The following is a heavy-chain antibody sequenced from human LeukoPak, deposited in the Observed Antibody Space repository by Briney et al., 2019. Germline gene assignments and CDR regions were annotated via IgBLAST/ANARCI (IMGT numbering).Heavy chain of an antibody. J-gene: IGHJ4*02. Sequence: GGSLRLSCAASGFTVSSYEMNWVRQGPGKRLEWVSYISTSGIRLYADSVKGRFTISRDNAKNSLFLQMNSLSAEDTAIYYCARVTQLQRGGDYWGQGTLVTVSS. CDR2: ISTSGIR. V-gene: IGHV3-48*03. CDR1: GFTVSSYE. CDR3: ARVTQLQRGGDY. D-gene: IGHD2-2*01.